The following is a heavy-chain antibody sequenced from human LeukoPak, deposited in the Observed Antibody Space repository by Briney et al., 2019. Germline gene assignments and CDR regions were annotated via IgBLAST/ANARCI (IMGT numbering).Heavy chain of an antibody. CDR3: ARQDTAMVLDY. D-gene: IGHD5-18*01. CDR2: IYHSGST. V-gene: IGHV4-30-2*01. Sequence: SETLSLTCAVSGGSISSGGYSWSWIRQPPGKGLEWIGYIYHSGSTYYNPSLKSRVTISVDRSKNQFSLKLSPVTAADTAVYYCARQDTAMVLDYWGQGTLVTVSS. CDR1: GGSISSGGYS. J-gene: IGHJ4*02.